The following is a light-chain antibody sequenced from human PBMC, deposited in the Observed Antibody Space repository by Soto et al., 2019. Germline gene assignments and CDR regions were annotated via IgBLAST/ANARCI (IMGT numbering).Light chain of an antibody. V-gene: IGKV3-15*01. CDR1: QSLTRN. CDR3: QQYDTYWT. J-gene: IGKJ1*01. Sequence: EIVMTQSPATLSVSPGERVTLSCRASQSLTRNLAWYQHKPGQSPRLLIYGASARATGVPSRFSGSGSGTEFTLTISSLQPDDFATYYCQQYDTYWTFGQGTKVDI. CDR2: GAS.